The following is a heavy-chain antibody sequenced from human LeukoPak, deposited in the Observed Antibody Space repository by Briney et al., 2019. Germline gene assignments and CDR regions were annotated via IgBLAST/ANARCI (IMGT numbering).Heavy chain of an antibody. J-gene: IGHJ4*02. CDR3: AKDTSGWAYYFDY. D-gene: IGHD6-19*01. V-gene: IGHV3-30*18. Sequence: GGSLRLSCAASGFTLSSYGMHWVRQAPGKGLEWVAVISHDGGNKNYADSVKGRFTISRDNSKNTLYLQMNSLRAEDTAVYYCAKDTSGWAYYFDYWGQGTLVTVSS. CDR1: GFTLSSYG. CDR2: ISHDGGNK.